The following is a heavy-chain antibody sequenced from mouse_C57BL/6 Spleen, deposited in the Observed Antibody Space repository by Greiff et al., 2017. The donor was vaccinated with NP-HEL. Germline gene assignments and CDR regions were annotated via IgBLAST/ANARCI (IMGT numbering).Heavy chain of an antibody. CDR3: ARSVTTVVARGVYAMDY. J-gene: IGHJ4*01. V-gene: IGHV1-20*01. CDR1: GYSFTGYF. D-gene: IGHD1-1*01. Sequence: VQLKESGPELVKPGDSVKISCKASGYSFTGYFMNWVMQSHGKSLEWIGRINPYNGDTFYNQKFKGKATLTVDKSSSTVHLELRSLASEDSAVYYCARSVTTVVARGVYAMDYWGQGTSVTVSS. CDR2: INPYNGDT.